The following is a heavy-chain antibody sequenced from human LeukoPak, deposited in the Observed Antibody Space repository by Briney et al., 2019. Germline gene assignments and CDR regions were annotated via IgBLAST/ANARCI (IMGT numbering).Heavy chain of an antibody. CDR2: IKQDGSEK. J-gene: IGHJ5*02. V-gene: IGHV3-7*01. Sequence: GGSLRLSCAASGFTFSSYWMSWVRQAPGKGLEWVANIKQDGSEKYYVDSVKGRFTISRDNAKNSPYLQMNSLRAEDTAVYYCARDYCSGGSCDWFDPWGQGTLVTVSS. CDR3: ARDYCSGGSCDWFDP. CDR1: GFTFSSYW. D-gene: IGHD2-15*01.